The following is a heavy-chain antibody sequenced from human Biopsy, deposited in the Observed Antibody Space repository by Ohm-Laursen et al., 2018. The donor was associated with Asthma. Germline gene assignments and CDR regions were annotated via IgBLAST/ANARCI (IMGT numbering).Heavy chain of an antibody. D-gene: IGHD3-10*01. CDR2: ISVYNGST. CDR1: GYTFNSAG. Sequence: ASVKASCKPSGYTFNSAGITWVRQAPGQGLEWMGWISVYNGSTKVAQKLQDRVTMITDTSTSTAYMELRSLRSDDTAVYFCARAVDYSHYYGIDVWGQGTTVTVS. J-gene: IGHJ6*02. CDR3: ARAVDYSHYYGIDV. V-gene: IGHV1-18*01.